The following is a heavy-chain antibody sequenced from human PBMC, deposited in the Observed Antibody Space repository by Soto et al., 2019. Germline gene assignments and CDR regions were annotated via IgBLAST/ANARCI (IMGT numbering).Heavy chain of an antibody. D-gene: IGHD6-19*01. V-gene: IGHV3-33*01. Sequence: QPGGSLRLSCAASGFTFSSYGMHWVRQAPGKGLEWVAVIWYDGSNKYYADSVKGRFTISRDNSKNTLYLQMNSLRAEDTAVYYCARDDLQWLAQQYYFDYWGQGTLVTVSS. CDR3: ARDDLQWLAQQYYFDY. J-gene: IGHJ4*02. CDR2: IWYDGSNK. CDR1: GFTFSSYG.